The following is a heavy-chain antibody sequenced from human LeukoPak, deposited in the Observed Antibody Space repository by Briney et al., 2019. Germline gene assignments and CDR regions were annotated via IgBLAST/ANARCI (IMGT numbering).Heavy chain of an antibody. CDR2: ISSSSSTI. V-gene: IGHV3-48*02. CDR1: GFTFSSYS. J-gene: IGHJ4*02. CDR3: ARDGAGDFWSGYYGFDY. Sequence: GGSLRLSCAASGFTFSSYSMNWVRQAPGKGLEWVSYISSSSSTIYYADSVKGRFTISRDNAKNSLYLQMNSLRDEDTAVYYCARDGAGDFWSGYYGFDYWGQGTLVTVSS. D-gene: IGHD3-3*01.